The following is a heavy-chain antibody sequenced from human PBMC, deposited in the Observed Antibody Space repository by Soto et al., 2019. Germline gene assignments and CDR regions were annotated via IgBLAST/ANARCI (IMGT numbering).Heavy chain of an antibody. CDR1: GFTFSNAW. V-gene: IGHV3-15*07. CDR3: TTNVGATNYYYYGMDV. D-gene: IGHD1-26*01. CDR2: IKSKTDGGTT. J-gene: IGHJ6*02. Sequence: EVQLVESGGGLVKPGGSLRLSCAASGFTFSNAWMNWVRQAPGKGLERVGRIKSKTDGGTTDYAAPVKGRFTISRDDSKNALYLRMNSLKTEDTAVYYCTTNVGATNYYYYGMDVWGQGTKVTVSS.